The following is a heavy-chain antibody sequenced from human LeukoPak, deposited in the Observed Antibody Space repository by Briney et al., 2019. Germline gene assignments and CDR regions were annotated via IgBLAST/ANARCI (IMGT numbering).Heavy chain of an antibody. D-gene: IGHD2-15*01. V-gene: IGHV3-21*01. Sequence: GGSLRLSCAASGFTFSSYSMNWVRQAPGKGLEWVSSISSSSSYIYYADSVKGRFTISRDSAKNSLYLQMNSLRAEDTAVYYCARDYCSAASCFYNWFDPWGQGTLVTVSS. J-gene: IGHJ5*02. CDR1: GFTFSSYS. CDR3: ARDYCSAASCFYNWFDP. CDR2: ISSSSSYI.